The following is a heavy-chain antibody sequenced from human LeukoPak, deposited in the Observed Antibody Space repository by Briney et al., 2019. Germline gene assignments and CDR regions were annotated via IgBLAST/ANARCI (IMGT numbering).Heavy chain of an antibody. Sequence: PSETLSLTCAVSGYSVSSGYYWGWIRQPPGKGLEWIGSIYHSGSTYYNPSLKSRVTISVDSSKNQFSLKLSSVTAADTAVYYCARLKLRTGGAFDIWGQGTMVTVSS. D-gene: IGHD2-15*01. CDR2: IYHSGST. J-gene: IGHJ3*02. CDR1: GYSVSSGYY. CDR3: ARLKLRTGGAFDI. V-gene: IGHV4-38-2*01.